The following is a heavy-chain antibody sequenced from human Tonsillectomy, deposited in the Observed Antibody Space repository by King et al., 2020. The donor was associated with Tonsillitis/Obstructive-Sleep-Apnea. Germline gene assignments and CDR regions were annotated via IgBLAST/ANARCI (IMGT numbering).Heavy chain of an antibody. D-gene: IGHD6-19*01. Sequence: QLVQSGAEVKKPGESLKISCKGSGYSFTRYWIGWVRQMPGKGLEWMGIIYPGDSDTRYSPSFQGQVTISAAKSISTAYLQWSSLKASDIAMYYCARTVAGDRYAFDIWGQGTMVTVSS. CDR2: IYPGDSDT. CDR3: ARTVAGDRYAFDI. CDR1: GYSFTRYW. V-gene: IGHV5-51*01. J-gene: IGHJ3*02.